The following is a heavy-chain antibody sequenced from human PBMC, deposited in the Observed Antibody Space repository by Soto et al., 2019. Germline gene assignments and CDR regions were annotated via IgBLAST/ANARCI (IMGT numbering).Heavy chain of an antibody. CDR3: ATQEVGGSYVYTFDP. CDR2: FYYSENT. CDR1: GGSISSRSYS. D-gene: IGHD1-26*01. Sequence: SETLSLTCSVSGGSISSRSYSWGWIRQPPGEGLEWIGTFYYSENTYYNPSLKSRVSISVDTSKNQFSLKLSSVTAADTAVYYCATQEVGGSYVYTFDPWGQGTLVTVSS. V-gene: IGHV4-39*01. J-gene: IGHJ5*02.